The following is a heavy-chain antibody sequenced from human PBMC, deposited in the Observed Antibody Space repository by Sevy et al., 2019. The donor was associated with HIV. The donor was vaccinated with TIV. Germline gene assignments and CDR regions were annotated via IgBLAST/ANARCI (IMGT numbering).Heavy chain of an antibody. CDR2: IHYSGST. J-gene: IGHJ4*02. V-gene: IGHV4-31*03. Sequence: SETLSLTCTVSGDSISSGANYWGWIRQHPVKGLEWIGYIHYSGSTYDNPSLKSRITMSVDTSKNQFSLKLRSVTAADTAVYYCARGRSVVATYYTWSTVAGYYFDYWGQGTLVTVSS. D-gene: IGHD6-19*01. CDR1: GDSISSGANY. CDR3: ARGRSVVATYYTWSTVAGYYFDY.